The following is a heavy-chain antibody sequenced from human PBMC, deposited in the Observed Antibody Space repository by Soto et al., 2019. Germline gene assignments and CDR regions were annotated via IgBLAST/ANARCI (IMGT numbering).Heavy chain of an antibody. D-gene: IGHD1-26*01. CDR1: GASFSAYY. Sequence: PSVTLSLTCAVYGASFSAYYWSWIRQPPGKGLEWIGEIHHTETTSYNPSLKSRVTISVDTTKNQFSLNLRSVTAADTAVYYCARNGELLLRHYFDYWGQGTLVTVSS. CDR2: IHHTETT. V-gene: IGHV4-34*01. J-gene: IGHJ4*02. CDR3: ARNGELLLRHYFDY.